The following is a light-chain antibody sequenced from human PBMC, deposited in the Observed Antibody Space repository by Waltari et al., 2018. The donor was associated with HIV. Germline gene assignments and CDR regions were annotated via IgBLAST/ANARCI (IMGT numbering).Light chain of an antibody. J-gene: IGLJ2*01. CDR2: DVD. CDR1: SNDIGISNL. CDR3: CSKSTIYFGVL. Sequence: SPGQSITISCSGTSNDIGISNLVSWYQHHPGKAPKLIIFDVDKRPSGISDRFSGSKSGYTASLTISGLRTEDEADYFCCSKSTIYFGVLFGGGTTLTVL. V-gene: IGLV2-23*02.